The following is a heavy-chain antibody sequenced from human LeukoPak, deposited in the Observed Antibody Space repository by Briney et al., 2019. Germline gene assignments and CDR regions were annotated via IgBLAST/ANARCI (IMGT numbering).Heavy chain of an antibody. CDR3: ARYFNSNGYSSLRGDY. J-gene: IGHJ4*02. CDR2: IMQDGSQK. V-gene: IGHV3-7*01. Sequence: PGGSLRLSCVLSGFPFSTYWMPWAGRAPGKGRDGVASIMQDGSQKYYVDSVNGRFTISRDNAKNALYLQMDSLRVEDTAMYYCARYFNSNGYSSLRGDYWGQGTLVTVSS. CDR1: GFPFSTYW. D-gene: IGHD3-22*01.